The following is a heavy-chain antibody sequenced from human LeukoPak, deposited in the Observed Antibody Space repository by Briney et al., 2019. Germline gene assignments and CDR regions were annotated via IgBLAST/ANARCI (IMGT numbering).Heavy chain of an antibody. CDR2: IKQDGSEK. J-gene: IGHJ3*02. CDR1: GFTFSYYC. CDR3: ARGPTSIAAAGTYAFDI. D-gene: IGHD6-13*01. Sequence: GGSLRPSCAASGFTFSYYCMSWVRQAPGKGLEWVANIKQDGSEKYYVDSVKGRFTISRDNAKNSLYLQMNSLRAEDTAVYYCARGPTSIAAAGTYAFDIWGQGTMVTVSS. V-gene: IGHV3-7*01.